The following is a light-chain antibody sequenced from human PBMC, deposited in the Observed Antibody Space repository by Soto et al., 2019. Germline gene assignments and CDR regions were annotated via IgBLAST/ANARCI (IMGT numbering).Light chain of an antibody. Sequence: MMQSPATLSVSPGERATLSCRASQSISSNLAWYQQKPGQAPRLLIYDASTRAAGIPARFSGSGSGTDFTLTISSLQSEDSAVYYCQQYNDWPLLAFGGGTTVEIE. V-gene: IGKV3-15*01. CDR3: QQYNDWPLLA. CDR2: DAS. CDR1: QSISSN. J-gene: IGKJ4*01.